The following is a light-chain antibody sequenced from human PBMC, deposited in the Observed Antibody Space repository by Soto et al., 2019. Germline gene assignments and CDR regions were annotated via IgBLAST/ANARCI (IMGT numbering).Light chain of an antibody. J-gene: IGKJ1*01. CDR2: GAS. CDR1: QSVSSN. Sequence: EIVMTQSPATLSVSPGETATLSCRVSQSVSSNLAWYQQKPGQAPRLLIYGASTRATGIPARFSGSGSGTEFTLTISSLQSEDFAVYSCQQYDNWPQAFGQGTKVEIK. V-gene: IGKV3-15*01. CDR3: QQYDNWPQA.